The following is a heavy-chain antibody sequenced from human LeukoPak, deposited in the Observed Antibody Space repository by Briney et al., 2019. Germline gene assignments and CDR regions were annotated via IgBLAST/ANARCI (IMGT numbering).Heavy chain of an antibody. V-gene: IGHV4-39*07. J-gene: IGHJ5*02. D-gene: IGHD1-1*01. CDR3: ARRKGYVGWFDP. CDR2: IYYSGST. CDR1: GGSISSSSYY. Sequence: SETLSLTCTVSGGSISSSSYYWGWIRQPPGKGLEWIGSIYYSGSTYYNPSLKSRVTISVDTSKNQFSLKLSSVTAADTAVYYCARRKGYVGWFDPWGQGTLVTVSS.